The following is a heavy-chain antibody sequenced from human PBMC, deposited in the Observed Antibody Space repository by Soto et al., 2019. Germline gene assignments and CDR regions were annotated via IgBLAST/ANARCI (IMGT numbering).Heavy chain of an antibody. CDR2: SYWDDDK. D-gene: IGHD3-3*01. J-gene: IGHJ4*02. V-gene: IGHV2-5*02. CDR1: GFSLTASGVG. Sequence: QITLNESGPTQVKPRQTLTLTCTFSGFSLTASGVGVGWIRQSPGKAPEWLALSYWDDDKRYSPSLKSRLTFTKVSSKIEVVLIMTDLDPADSATYYCAHRVLRTVFGLVTTTAIYFDFWGQGTPVAVSS. CDR3: AHRVLRTVFGLVTTTAIYFDF.